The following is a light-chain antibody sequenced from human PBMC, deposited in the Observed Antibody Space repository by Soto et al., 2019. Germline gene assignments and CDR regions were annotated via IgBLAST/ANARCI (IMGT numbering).Light chain of an antibody. Sequence: VLTQSPGTLSLSPGERATLSCRTSQSLSGGYLAWFQQKPCQTPRLLIYSASNRATGIPDRFSGSGSGTDFTLTISRLEREDFVVYYCQQNGSLPITFGQGTRLEIK. CDR3: QQNGSLPIT. J-gene: IGKJ5*01. CDR1: QSLSGGY. CDR2: SAS. V-gene: IGKV3-20*01.